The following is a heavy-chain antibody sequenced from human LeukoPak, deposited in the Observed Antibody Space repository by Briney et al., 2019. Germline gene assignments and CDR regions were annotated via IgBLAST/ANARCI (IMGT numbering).Heavy chain of an antibody. Sequence: PGGSLRLSCATFGFTFTSYIMNWVRQAPAKGLEWVSSISGSSSYIYYGDSVKGRFTISRDNAKNSVYLQMNSPRVEDTAVYYCVRESISGKFDYWGQGTLVTVSS. CDR3: VRESISGKFDY. CDR2: ISGSSSYI. J-gene: IGHJ4*02. CDR1: GFTFTSYI. D-gene: IGHD6-25*01. V-gene: IGHV3-21*01.